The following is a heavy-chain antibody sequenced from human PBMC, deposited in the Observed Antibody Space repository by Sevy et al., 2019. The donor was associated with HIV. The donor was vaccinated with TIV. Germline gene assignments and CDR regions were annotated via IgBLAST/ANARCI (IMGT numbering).Heavy chain of an antibody. CDR1: GFTFSDYY. CDR3: ARENTMIEEPGWFDP. J-gene: IGHJ5*02. D-gene: IGHD3-22*01. V-gene: IGHV3-11*01. CDR2: ISRSGTTI. Sequence: GGSLRLSCAASGFTFSDYYMSWIRQAPGKGLEWVSYISRSGTTINYADSVKGRFTISRDNAKNSLYLQMNILRAEDTAVYYCARENTMIEEPGWFDPWGQGTLVTVSS.